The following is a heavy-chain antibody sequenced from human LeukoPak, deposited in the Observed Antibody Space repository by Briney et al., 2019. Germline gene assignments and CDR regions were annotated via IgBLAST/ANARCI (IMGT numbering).Heavy chain of an antibody. V-gene: IGHV4-61*02. CDR3: ARESLGPPYYFDY. D-gene: IGHD1-26*01. CDR1: GDPISTGPDY. J-gene: IGHJ4*02. Sequence: SETLSLPCTVSGDPISTGPDYWRWIRQPAGKGLEWIGRIYTSGSTNYNPSLKSRVTISVDTSKNQLSLKLSSVTAADTAVYYCARESLGPPYYFDYWGQGTLVTVSS. CDR2: IYTSGST.